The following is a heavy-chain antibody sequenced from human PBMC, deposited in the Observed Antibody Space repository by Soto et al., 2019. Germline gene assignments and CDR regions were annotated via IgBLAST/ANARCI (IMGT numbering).Heavy chain of an antibody. D-gene: IGHD3-10*01. Sequence: VQLVQSGDAVKKPGASVKVSCQASGYTFSNYGISWVRQAPGQGLDWMGWFSGYNGLTAYAQSVQGRVTMTTDTPTRTAFMELTSLRSNDTAVYYCARDEGIRGFDSWGPGTLVTVSS. V-gene: IGHV1-18*04. CDR3: ARDEGIRGFDS. CDR2: FSGYNGLT. CDR1: GYTFSNYG. J-gene: IGHJ4*02.